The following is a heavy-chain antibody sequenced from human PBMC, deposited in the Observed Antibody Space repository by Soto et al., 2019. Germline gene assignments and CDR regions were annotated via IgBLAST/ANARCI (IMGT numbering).Heavy chain of an antibody. D-gene: IGHD6-13*01. V-gene: IGHV1-46*01. Sequence: ASVKVSCKASGYTFASYYMHWVRQAPGQGLEWMGIINPSGGSTSYAQKFQGRVTMTRDASTSTVYMELSSLRSEDTAVYYCAVLARQLATPNFDYWGQGTLVTVSS. CDR3: AVLARQLATPNFDY. CDR2: INPSGGST. J-gene: IGHJ4*02. CDR1: GYTFASYY.